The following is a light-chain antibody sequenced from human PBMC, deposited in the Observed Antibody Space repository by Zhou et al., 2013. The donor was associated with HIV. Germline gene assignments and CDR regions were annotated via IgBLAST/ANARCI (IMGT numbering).Light chain of an antibody. CDR1: QSVSSY. Sequence: EIVLTQSPATLSLSPGERATLSCRASQSVSSYLAWYQQKPDQAPRLLIYDASNRATGIPARFSGSGSGPDFTLTISSLEPEDFAVYYCQQRITFGQGTRLE. V-gene: IGKV3-11*01. J-gene: IGKJ5*01. CDR3: QQRIT. CDR2: DAS.